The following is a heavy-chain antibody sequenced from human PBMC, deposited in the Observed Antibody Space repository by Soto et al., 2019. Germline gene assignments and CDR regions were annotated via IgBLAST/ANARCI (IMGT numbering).Heavy chain of an antibody. J-gene: IGHJ6*02. CDR3: ARRYYAMDV. V-gene: IGHV5-10-1*01. CDR1: GYSFTSYW. CDR2: IDPSDSYT. Sequence: GESLKISCKGSGYSFTSYWISWLRQMPGKGLEWMGMIDPSDSYTNYSPSFQGHVTISADKSISTAYLHWSSLKASDTAMYYCARRYYAMDVWGQGTTVTVSS.